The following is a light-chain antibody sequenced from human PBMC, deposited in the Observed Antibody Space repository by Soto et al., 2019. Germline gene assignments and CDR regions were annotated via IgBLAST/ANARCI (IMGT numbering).Light chain of an antibody. V-gene: IGLV2-14*02. J-gene: IGLJ3*02. CDR2: EGT. Sequence: QSALTQPASVSGSPGQSITISCTGTSNDVGRYKFVSWYQQHPGKAPKLIIFEGTERPSGVSNRFSGSKSGNTASLTISGLQAEDEADYYCSSYTSSSTLWVFGGGTKVTVL. CDR3: SSYTSSSTLWV. CDR1: SNDVGRYKF.